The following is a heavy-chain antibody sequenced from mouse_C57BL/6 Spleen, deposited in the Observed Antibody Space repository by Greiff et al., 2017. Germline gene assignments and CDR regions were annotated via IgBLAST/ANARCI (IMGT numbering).Heavy chain of an antibody. CDR2: IYPRSGNT. J-gene: IGHJ2*01. V-gene: IGHV1-81*01. CDR3: ARRYYGSSYAY. CDR1: VYTFTSYG. D-gene: IGHD1-1*01. Sequence: QVQLQQSGAELARPGASVKLSCKASVYTFTSYGISWVKQRTGQGLEWIGEIYPRSGNTYYNEKFKGKATLTADKSSSTAYMELRSLTSEDSAVYFCARRYYGSSYAYWGQGTTLTVSS.